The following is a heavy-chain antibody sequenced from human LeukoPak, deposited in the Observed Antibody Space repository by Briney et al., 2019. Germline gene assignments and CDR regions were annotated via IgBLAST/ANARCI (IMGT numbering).Heavy chain of an antibody. V-gene: IGHV3-30-3*01. CDR1: GFTFSSYA. D-gene: IGHD3-3*01. CDR3: ARGLSVGVAFGDF. CDR2: ISYDGSNK. J-gene: IGHJ4*02. Sequence: GGSLRLSCAASGFTFSSYAMHWVRQAPGKGLEWVAVISYDGSNKYYADSVKGRFTISRDNSKNTLYLQMNSLTAEDAAVYFCARGLSVGVAFGDFWGQGTLVTVSS.